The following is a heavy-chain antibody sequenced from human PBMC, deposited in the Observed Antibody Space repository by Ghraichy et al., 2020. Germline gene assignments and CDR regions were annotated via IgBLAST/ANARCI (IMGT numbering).Heavy chain of an antibody. CDR3: SRGDRVAHEYYYYYYMDV. Sequence: SVKVSCKASGGTFSSYAISWVRQAPGQGLEWMGGIIPIFGTANYAQKFQGRVTITADDSTSTAYMELSSLRSEDTAVYYWSRGDRVAHEYYYYYYMDVWGKGTTVTVSS. D-gene: IGHD5-12*01. V-gene: IGHV1-69*13. CDR1: GGTFSSYA. CDR2: IIPIFGTA. J-gene: IGHJ6*03.